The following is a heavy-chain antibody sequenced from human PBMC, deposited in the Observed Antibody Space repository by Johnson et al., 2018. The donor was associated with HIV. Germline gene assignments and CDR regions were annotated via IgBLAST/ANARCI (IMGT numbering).Heavy chain of an antibody. V-gene: IGHV3-15*01. CDR1: GFTFSSYA. Sequence: VQLVESGGGVVQPGRSLRLSCAASGFTFSSYAMHWVRQAPGKGLEWVGRIKSKTDGGTTDYAAPVKGRFTISRDDSKNTLYLQMNSLRAEDTAVYYCARDPDGTTGTTYPDAAFDIWGQGTMVTVSS. J-gene: IGHJ3*02. CDR3: ARDPDGTTGTTYPDAAFDI. D-gene: IGHD1-1*01. CDR2: IKSKTDGGTT.